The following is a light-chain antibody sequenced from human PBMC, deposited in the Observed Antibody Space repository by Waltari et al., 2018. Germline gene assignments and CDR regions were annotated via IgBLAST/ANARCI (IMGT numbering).Light chain of an antibody. CDR1: QSVSIN. J-gene: IGKJ1*01. Sequence: EVVMTQSPATLSVSPGERATLSCRASQSVSINLDWYQQKPGQAPRLLIDGASTMATGVPARFSGSGSGTEFTLTISSLQSEDFAVYYCQQFNDWPRTFGHGTKVEIK. CDR2: GAS. V-gene: IGKV3-15*01. CDR3: QQFNDWPRT.